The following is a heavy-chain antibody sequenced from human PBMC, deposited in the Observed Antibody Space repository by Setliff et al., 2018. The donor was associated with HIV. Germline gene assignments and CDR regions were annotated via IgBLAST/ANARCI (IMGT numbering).Heavy chain of an antibody. CDR2: INHSGGT. V-gene: IGHV4-34*01. J-gene: IGHJ3*01. CDR3: ARGWGHDGFDF. Sequence: SETLSLTCAVYGRSFSGYYWNWIRQSPGKGLEWIGEINHSGGTNYNPSLKSRVTTSIDTSKNQFSLNVSSVTAADTAAYYCARGWGHDGFDFWGQGTMVTVS. CDR1: GRSFSGYY. D-gene: IGHD7-27*01.